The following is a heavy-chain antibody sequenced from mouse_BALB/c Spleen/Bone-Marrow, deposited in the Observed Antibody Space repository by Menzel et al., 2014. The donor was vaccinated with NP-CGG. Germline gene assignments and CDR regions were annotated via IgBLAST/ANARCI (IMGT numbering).Heavy chain of an antibody. CDR2: IRLKSNNYAT. Sequence: DVHLVESGGGLVQPGGSMKLSCVASGFTFSNYWMNWVRQSPEKGLEWVAEIRLKSNNYATHYAESVKGRFTISRDDSKSSVYLQMNNLRAEDTGIYYCTRNWHYFDYWGQGTTLTVSS. CDR1: GFTFSNYW. J-gene: IGHJ2*01. D-gene: IGHD4-1*01. CDR3: TRNWHYFDY. V-gene: IGHV6-6*02.